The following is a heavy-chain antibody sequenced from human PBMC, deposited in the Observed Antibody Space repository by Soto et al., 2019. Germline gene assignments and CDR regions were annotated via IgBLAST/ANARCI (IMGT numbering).Heavy chain of an antibody. V-gene: IGHV3-23*01. CDR3: VKRQSGSYCAAFDV. CDR1: GDSFSTYV. Sequence: PGGSLRLSCVVSGDSFSTYVMNWVRQAPGKGLEWVSGITGSGVSTWYADSVKGRFTISRDNSKNTLFLQMNSLRAEDSALYYCVKRQSGSYCAAFDVWGQGTMVTVSS. D-gene: IGHD1-26*01. CDR2: ITGSGVST. J-gene: IGHJ3*01.